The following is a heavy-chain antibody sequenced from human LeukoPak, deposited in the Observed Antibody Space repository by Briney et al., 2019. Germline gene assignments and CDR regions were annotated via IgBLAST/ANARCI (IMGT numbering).Heavy chain of an antibody. CDR1: GYTFTSYY. V-gene: IGHV1-46*01. CDR3: ARDGGDNHYGSGTFYNVPNY. D-gene: IGHD3-10*01. J-gene: IGHJ4*02. CDR2: IDPNDGST. Sequence: ASVKISCKASGYTFTSYYVYWVRQAPGQGLERMGTIDPNDGSTTHAQKFQGRVTVTRDTSSSTVYLELNSLRFEDTAVYYCARDGGDNHYGSGTFYNVPNYWGQGTLVTVFS.